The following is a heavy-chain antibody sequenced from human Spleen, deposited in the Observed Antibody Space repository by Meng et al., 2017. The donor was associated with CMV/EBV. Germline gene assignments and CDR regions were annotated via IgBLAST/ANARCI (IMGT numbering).Heavy chain of an antibody. CDR2: ISFDGRDK. Sequence: GESLKISCIASGFTFSSYTMHWVRQAPGKGLEWVVVISFDGRDKYYTDSVKGRFSVSRDDSENTVYLQMNSLRPEDTAVYYCARDMGGSTMIISFWGLGTLVTVSS. V-gene: IGHV3-30*04. CDR1: GFTFSSYT. CDR3: ARDMGGSTMIISF. D-gene: IGHD3-22*01. J-gene: IGHJ4*02.